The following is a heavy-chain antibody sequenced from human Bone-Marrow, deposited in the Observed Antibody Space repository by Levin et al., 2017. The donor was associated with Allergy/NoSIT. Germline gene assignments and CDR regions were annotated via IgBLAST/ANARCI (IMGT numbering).Heavy chain of an antibody. CDR3: ARDRFCSGGSCPEFFHD. D-gene: IGHD2-15*01. V-gene: IGHV4-30-4*01. J-gene: IGHJ1*01. CDR2: ISYSGTT. CDR1: GGSISSGNSY. Sequence: SGTLSLTCTVSGGSISSGNSYWSWIRQTPGKGLEWLGYISYSGTTYYNPSVRSRLIISADTSKNQFSLKLNSVTAADTALYFCARDRFCSGGSCPEFFHDWGQGTLVTVSS.